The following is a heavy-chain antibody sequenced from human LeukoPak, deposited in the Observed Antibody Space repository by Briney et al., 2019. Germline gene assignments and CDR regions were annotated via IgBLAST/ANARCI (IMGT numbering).Heavy chain of an antibody. V-gene: IGHV1-69*05. Sequence: SVKVSCKASGGTFSSYAISWVRQAPGQGLEWMGGIIPIFGTANYAQKFQGRVTITTDESTSTAYMELSSLRSEDTAVYYCAINYYDSSGYFDCWGQGTLVTVSS. J-gene: IGHJ4*02. D-gene: IGHD3-22*01. CDR2: IIPIFGTA. CDR3: AINYYDSSGYFDC. CDR1: GGTFSSYA.